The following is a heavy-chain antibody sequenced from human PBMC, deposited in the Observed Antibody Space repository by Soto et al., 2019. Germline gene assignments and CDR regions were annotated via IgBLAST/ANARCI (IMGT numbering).Heavy chain of an antibody. CDR2: ISAGGSSK. Sequence: GGALRLSCTASGFTFNTYAMSWVRQAPGKGLEWVSTISAGGSSKYHADSVRGRFTISRDNSKNALYLQMNSLRADDTAAYYCAKEIAVGDFDFWSASPFDFWGQGTLVTVSS. CDR3: AKEIAVGDFDFWSASPFDF. V-gene: IGHV3-23*01. CDR1: GFTFNTYA. J-gene: IGHJ4*02. D-gene: IGHD3-3*01.